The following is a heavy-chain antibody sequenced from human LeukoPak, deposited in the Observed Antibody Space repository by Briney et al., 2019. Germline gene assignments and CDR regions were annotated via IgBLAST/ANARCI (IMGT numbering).Heavy chain of an antibody. J-gene: IGHJ4*02. D-gene: IGHD4-17*01. CDR1: GFTFSHYS. V-gene: IGHV3-21*01. CDR2: IRFTGSYI. Sequence: GGSLRLSCVASGFTFSHYSMNWVRQAPGKGLEWVSSIRFTGSYIYYADSVKGRFTISRDDAKNLLSLQMISLRAEDTAVYYCARDEDYASDQWGQGTLVTVSS. CDR3: ARDEDYASDQ.